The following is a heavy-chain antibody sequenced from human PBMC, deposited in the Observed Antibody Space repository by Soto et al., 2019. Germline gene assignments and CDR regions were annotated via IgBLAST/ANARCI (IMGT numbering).Heavy chain of an antibody. CDR2: IITAFGTT. CDR1: GDTFNSYV. V-gene: IGHV1-69*01. D-gene: IGHD5-18*01. J-gene: IGHJ4*02. CDR3: TRSYGYTFGGSLDN. Sequence: QVQLVQSGPEVKKPGSSVKVPCKASGDTFNSYVITWVRQAPGQGLEWLGGIITAFGTTSYAQNFQDRLTITADEAATTDQMELSSLTSDDTAMYYCTRSYGYTFGGSLDNWGQGTLVTVSS.